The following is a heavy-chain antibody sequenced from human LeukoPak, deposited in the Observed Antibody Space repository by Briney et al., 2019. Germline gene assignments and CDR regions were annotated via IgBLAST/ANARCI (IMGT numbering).Heavy chain of an antibody. Sequence: GGPLRLSCAASGFTFSSYEMNWLRQAPGKGLEWVSYIRTSGSTIYYADSVKGRFTISRDNAKNSLYLQMNSLRAEDTAVYYCARTIGDLAAFDIWGQGTRVTVSS. V-gene: IGHV3-48*03. CDR1: GFTFSSYE. D-gene: IGHD4-17*01. CDR3: ARTIGDLAAFDI. J-gene: IGHJ3*02. CDR2: IRTSGSTI.